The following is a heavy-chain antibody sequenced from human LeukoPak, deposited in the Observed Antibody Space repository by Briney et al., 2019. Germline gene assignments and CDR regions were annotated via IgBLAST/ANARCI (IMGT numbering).Heavy chain of an antibody. J-gene: IGHJ4*02. V-gene: IGHV3-74*01. CDR1: GFTFSRYW. CDR2: INSDGSST. Sequence: PGGSLRLSCAASGFTFSRYWMHWVRQAPGKGLVWVSRINSDGSSTSYADSVKGRFTISRDNAKNTLYLQMNSLTVEDTAVYYCARQVPSGWYYFDYWGQGTLVTVSS. CDR3: ARQVPSGWYYFDY. D-gene: IGHD6-19*01.